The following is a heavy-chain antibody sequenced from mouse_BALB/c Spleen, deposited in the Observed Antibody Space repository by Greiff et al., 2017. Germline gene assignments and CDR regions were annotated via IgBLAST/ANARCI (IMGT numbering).Heavy chain of an antibody. CDR3: ARFYGYDWFAY. D-gene: IGHD2-2*01. CDR2: ISYSGST. Sequence: ESGPGLVKPSQSLSLTCTVTGYSITSDYAWNWIRQFPGNKLEWMGYISYSGSTSYNPSLKSRISITRDTSKNQFFLQLNSVTTEDTATYYCARFYGYDWFAYWGQGTLVTVSA. J-gene: IGHJ3*01. CDR1: GYSITSDYA. V-gene: IGHV3-2*02.